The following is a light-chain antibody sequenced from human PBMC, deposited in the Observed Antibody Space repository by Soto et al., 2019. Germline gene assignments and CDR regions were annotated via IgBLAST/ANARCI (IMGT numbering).Light chain of an antibody. Sequence: EIVLTQSPATLSLSPGERATLSCRASQNVGNYLLWYQQKSGQAPRLLIYDAATRATGIPARFSGSGSGTDFTPTLSSLEPEDFAVYFCQQRSDWVSFGGGTKVDIK. CDR3: QQRSDWVS. CDR2: DAA. J-gene: IGKJ4*01. V-gene: IGKV3-11*01. CDR1: QNVGNY.